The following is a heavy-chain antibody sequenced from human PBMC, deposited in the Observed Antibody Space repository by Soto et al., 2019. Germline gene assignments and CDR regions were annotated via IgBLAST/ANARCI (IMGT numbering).Heavy chain of an antibody. V-gene: IGHV3-33*01. Sequence: QVQLVESGGGVVQPGRSLRLSCAASGFTFSNYGMHWVRQAPGKGLEWVAIIWHDGNNKYYADSVRGRFIISRDNSKNRLYLQMNSLRAEDTAVYYCASDLVGASGSYGLDVWGQGTPVTVSS. CDR1: GFTFSNYG. D-gene: IGHD1-26*01. J-gene: IGHJ6*02. CDR2: IWHDGNNK. CDR3: ASDLVGASGSYGLDV.